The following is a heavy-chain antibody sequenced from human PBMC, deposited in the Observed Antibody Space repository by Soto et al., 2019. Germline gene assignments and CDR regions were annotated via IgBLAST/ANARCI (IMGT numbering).Heavy chain of an antibody. CDR1: GGSSSSGADY. CDR3: ARALYCSSITCYAGPWFDP. V-gene: IGHV4-31*02. D-gene: IGHD2-2*01. Sequence: ASETLCLRWSVAGGSSSSGADYWTWIRQHPGKGLEWIGYIYYSGTTYYNPSLNSRVTISVDTSKNQFSLKLSSVTAADTAVYYCARALYCSSITCYAGPWFDPWGQGTLVTVSS. CDR2: IYYSGTT. J-gene: IGHJ5*02.